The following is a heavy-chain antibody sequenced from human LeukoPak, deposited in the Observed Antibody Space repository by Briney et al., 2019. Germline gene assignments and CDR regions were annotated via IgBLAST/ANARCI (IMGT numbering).Heavy chain of an antibody. CDR1: GGSISSGDYY. V-gene: IGHV4-30-4*08. Sequence: SETLSLTCTVSGGSISSGDYYWSWIRQPPGKGLEWIGYIYYSGSTYYNPSLKSRVTISVDASKNQFSLKLSSVTAADTAVYYSARGGGGYCSSTSCYTWDYWGQGTLVTVSS. CDR2: IYYSGST. CDR3: ARGGGGYCSSTSCYTWDY. J-gene: IGHJ4*02. D-gene: IGHD2-2*02.